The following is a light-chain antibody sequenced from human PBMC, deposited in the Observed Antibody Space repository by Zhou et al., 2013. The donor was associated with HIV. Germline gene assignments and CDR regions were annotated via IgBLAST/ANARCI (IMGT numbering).Light chain of an antibody. J-gene: IGKJ4*01. CDR2: DTS. Sequence: EIVLTQSPVTLSLSPGERVTLSCRASQSVSTYLAWYQHKPGQAPRLLIYDTSNRAAGIPARFSGSGSGTDFTLTISSLEPEDFAVYSCQQYNNWPRTFGGGTKVEIK. V-gene: IGKV3-11*01. CDR3: QQYNNWPRT. CDR1: QSVSTY.